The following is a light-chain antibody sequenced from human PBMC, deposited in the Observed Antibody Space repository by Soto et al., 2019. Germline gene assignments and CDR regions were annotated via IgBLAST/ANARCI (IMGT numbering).Light chain of an antibody. CDR2: GAS. J-gene: IGKJ1*01. CDR1: QSFGSN. Sequence: EIVMTQSPATLSVSPGERATLSCRASQSFGSNLAWYQQQPGQAPRLLIYGASTRATGIPARFSGSGSGPEFTLTISSLQSEDFAVYFCQQYNNSWTFGQGTKVDI. CDR3: QQYNNSWT. V-gene: IGKV3-15*01.